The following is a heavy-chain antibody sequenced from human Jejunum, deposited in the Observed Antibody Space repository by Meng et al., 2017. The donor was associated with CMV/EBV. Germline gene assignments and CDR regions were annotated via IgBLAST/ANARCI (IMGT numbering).Heavy chain of an antibody. Sequence: SGGYVSTYYWSWIRQPPGKGLEWIGYVYYSGNTKYNPSLKSRVIVSLDTSKNQFSLKLSSVTAADTAMYYCARSGGVSPRRTYFDYWGQGTLVTVSS. D-gene: IGHD3-16*01. CDR3: ARSGGVSPRRTYFDY. CDR1: GGYVSTYY. V-gene: IGHV4-59*02. CDR2: VYYSGNT. J-gene: IGHJ4*02.